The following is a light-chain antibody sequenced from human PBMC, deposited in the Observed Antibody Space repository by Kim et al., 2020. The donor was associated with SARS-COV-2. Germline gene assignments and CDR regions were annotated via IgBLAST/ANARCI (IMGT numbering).Light chain of an antibody. CDR1: QTVSSNY. Sequence: ELVLTQSPGTLSLSPGERANLSCRASQTVSSNYLAWYQQKPGQAPRLLIYRASSRATGIPDRFSGSGSETDFTLTISRLEAEDFAVYYCQQYSDSRTFGQGTKVDIK. V-gene: IGKV3-20*01. CDR2: RAS. J-gene: IGKJ1*01. CDR3: QQYSDSRT.